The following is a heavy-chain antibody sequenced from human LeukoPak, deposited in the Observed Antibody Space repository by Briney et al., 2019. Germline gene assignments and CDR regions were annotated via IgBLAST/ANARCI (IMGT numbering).Heavy chain of an antibody. Sequence: SETLSLTCTVSGGSISSYYWSWTRQPPGKGLEWIGYIYYSGSTNYNPSLKSRVTISVDTSKNQFSLKLSSVTAADTAVYYCAREIPAVAGSLLDYWGQGTLVTVSS. CDR1: GGSISSYY. J-gene: IGHJ4*02. CDR2: IYYSGST. D-gene: IGHD6-19*01. V-gene: IGHV4-59*01. CDR3: AREIPAVAGSLLDY.